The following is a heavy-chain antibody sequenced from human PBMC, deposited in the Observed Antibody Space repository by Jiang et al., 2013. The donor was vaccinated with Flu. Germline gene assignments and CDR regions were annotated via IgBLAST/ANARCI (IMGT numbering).Heavy chain of an antibody. J-gene: IGHJ6*02. V-gene: IGHV4-4*02. D-gene: IGHD3-3*01. CDR3: ARGDLILEWLSYVMDV. CDR2: ISQSGNT. Sequence: LLKPSGTLSLTCAVAGGSISSSNWWSWVRQSPGKGLEWIGEISQSGNTNYNPSLKSRVTMSADKSKNQFSLKLTSVTAADTAVYYCARGDLILEWLSYVMDVWGQGTTVTVSS. CDR1: GGSISSSNW.